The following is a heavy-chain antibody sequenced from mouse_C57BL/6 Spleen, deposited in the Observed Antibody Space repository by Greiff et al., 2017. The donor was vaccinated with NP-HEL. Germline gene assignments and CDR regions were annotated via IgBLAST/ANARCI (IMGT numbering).Heavy chain of an antibody. CDR2: IYPGSGNT. D-gene: IGHD2-3*01. J-gene: IGHJ2*01. CDR1: GYTFTDYY. V-gene: IGHV1-76*01. Sequence: QVQLKESGAELVRPGASVKLSCKASGYTFTDYYINWVKQRPGQGLEWIARIYPGSGNTYYNEKFKGKATLTAEKSSSTAYMQLSSLTSEDSAVYFCAKEALYDSYYFDYWGQGTTLTVSS. CDR3: AKEALYDSYYFDY.